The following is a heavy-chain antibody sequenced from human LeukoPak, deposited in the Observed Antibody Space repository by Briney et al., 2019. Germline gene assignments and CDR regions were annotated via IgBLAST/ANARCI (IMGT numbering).Heavy chain of an antibody. CDR3: AKRFLYSSSWYRGISSIDY. CDR1: GFTFSSYG. CDR2: IRYDGSNK. Sequence: GGSLRLSCAASGFTFSSYGMHWVRQAPGKGLEWVAFIRYDGSNKYYADSVKGRFTISRDNSKNTLYLQMNSLRAEDTAVYYCAKRFLYSSSWYRGISSIDYWGQGTLVTVSS. V-gene: IGHV3-30*02. J-gene: IGHJ4*02. D-gene: IGHD6-13*01.